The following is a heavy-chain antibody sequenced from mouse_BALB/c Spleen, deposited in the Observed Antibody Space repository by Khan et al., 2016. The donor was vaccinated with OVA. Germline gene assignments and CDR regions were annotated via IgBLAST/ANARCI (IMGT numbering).Heavy chain of an antibody. J-gene: IGHJ4*01. V-gene: IGHV2-3*01. D-gene: IGHD1-1*01. CDR3: AKFTPDYYSMDY. Sequence: QVQLKQSGPGLVAPSQSLSITCTVSGFSLNSYGVNWVRQPPGKGLEWLGVIWGDGSTNYHSALKSRLIISKDDSKSQVFLKLNSLQTDDTATYYCAKFTPDYYSMDYWGQGTSVTVSS. CDR2: IWGDGST. CDR1: GFSLNSYG.